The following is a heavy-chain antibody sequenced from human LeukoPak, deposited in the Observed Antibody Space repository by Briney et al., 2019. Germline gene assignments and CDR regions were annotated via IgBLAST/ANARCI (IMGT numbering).Heavy chain of an antibody. J-gene: IGHJ6*02. V-gene: IGHV1-8*01. CDR2: MNPNSGNT. Sequence: ASVKVSCKASGNTFTSYDINWVRQATGQGLEWMGWMNPNSGNTGYAQKFQGRVTMTRNTSISTAYMELSSLRSEDTAVYYCARAEYSSSPYYYYGMDVWGQGTTVTVPS. CDR3: ARAEYSSSPYYYYGMDV. CDR1: GNTFTSYD. D-gene: IGHD6-6*01.